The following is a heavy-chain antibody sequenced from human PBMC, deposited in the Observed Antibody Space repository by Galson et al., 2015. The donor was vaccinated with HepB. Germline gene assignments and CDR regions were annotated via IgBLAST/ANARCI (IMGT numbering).Heavy chain of an antibody. J-gene: IGHJ5*02. CDR2: ISYDGSNK. V-gene: IGHV3-30*03. D-gene: IGHD5-24*01. CDR1: GFTFSSYG. CDR3: AAAKINNWFDP. Sequence: SLRLSCAASGFTFSSYGMHWVRQAPGKGLEWVAVISYDGSNKYYADSVKGRFTISRDNSKNTLYLQMNSLRAEDTAVYYCAAAKINNWFDPWGQGTLSPSPQ.